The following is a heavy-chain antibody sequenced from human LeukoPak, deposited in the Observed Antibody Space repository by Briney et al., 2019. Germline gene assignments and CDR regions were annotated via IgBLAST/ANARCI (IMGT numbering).Heavy chain of an antibody. D-gene: IGHD5-12*01. CDR3: AKEGIYLKSSLED. Sequence: PGGSLRLSCTASGFTFSSYGMHWVRQAPGNGLEWVASIWYVGRTKYYIDSVKGRFTISRDNSKNTFYLQMKSLRVDDTAVYYCAKEGIYLKSSLEDWGQGTLVTVSS. CDR1: GFTFSSYG. J-gene: IGHJ4*02. CDR2: IWYVGRTK. V-gene: IGHV3-33*06.